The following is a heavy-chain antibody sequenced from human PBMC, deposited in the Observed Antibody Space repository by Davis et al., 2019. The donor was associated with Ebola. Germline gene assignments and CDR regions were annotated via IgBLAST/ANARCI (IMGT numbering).Heavy chain of an antibody. D-gene: IGHD6-19*01. V-gene: IGHV3-23*01. CDR2: ISGSGGST. CDR3: AKDPISGGTVPHWFDP. Sequence: GESLKISCAASGFTFSSYAMSWVRQAPGKGLEWVSAISGSGGSTYYADSVKGRFTISRDNSKNTLYLQMNSLRAEDTAVYYCAKDPISGGTVPHWFDPWGQGTLVTVSS. CDR1: GFTFSSYA. J-gene: IGHJ5*02.